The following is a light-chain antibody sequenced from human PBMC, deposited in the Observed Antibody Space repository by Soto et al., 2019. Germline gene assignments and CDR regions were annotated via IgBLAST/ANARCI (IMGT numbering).Light chain of an antibody. CDR2: DAS. V-gene: IGKV3-11*02. CDR3: QQRSNWPLT. J-gene: IGKJ4*01. CDR1: QSASSY. Sequence: EIVMTKSPATLTVSPGERATLSCRASQSASSYLAWYQHKPGRAPRLLLYDASNRAAGSPARLSGSGSGRDFSLTISSLEPEDFSVYYCQQRSNWPLTFGGGTKVDI.